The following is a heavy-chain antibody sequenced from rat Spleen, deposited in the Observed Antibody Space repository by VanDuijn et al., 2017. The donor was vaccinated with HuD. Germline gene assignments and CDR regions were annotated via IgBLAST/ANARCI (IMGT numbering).Heavy chain of an antibody. V-gene: IGHV3-3*01. CDR3: ARSEGTHYYLPFAD. CDR1: GYSITSSYS. J-gene: IGHJ3*01. D-gene: IGHD1-12*02. Sequence: EVQLQESGPGLVKPSQSLSLTCSVTGYSITSSYSWTWIRKFPGNKLEWMGYINSAGNTTYNPSLKSRISISRDTSKNQFFLQVNSLSTEDTATYYCARSEGTHYYLPFADWGQGSLVTVSS. CDR2: INSAGNT.